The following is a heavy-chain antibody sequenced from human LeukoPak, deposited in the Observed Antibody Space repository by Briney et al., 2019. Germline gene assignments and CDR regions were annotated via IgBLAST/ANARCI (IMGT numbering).Heavy chain of an antibody. CDR1: GGSISVYY. D-gene: IGHD3-10*01. J-gene: IGHJ4*02. CDR2: IYYSGST. CDR3: ARLPPSGGSGSPFFDY. V-gene: IGHV4-59*08. Sequence: SETLSLTCTVSGGSISVYYWSWIRQPPGKGLEWIGYIYYSGSTNYNPSLKSRVTISVDTSKNQFSLKLSSVTAADTAVYFCARLPPSGGSGSPFFDYWGQGTLVTVSS.